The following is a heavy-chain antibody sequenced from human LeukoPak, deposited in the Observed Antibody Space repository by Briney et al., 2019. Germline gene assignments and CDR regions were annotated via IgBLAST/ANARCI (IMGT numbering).Heavy chain of an antibody. D-gene: IGHD2-2*01. J-gene: IGHJ4*02. Sequence: SETLSLTCNVSGVSISSSSYYWGWIRQPPGKGLEWIGNIYYSGSTYYNPSLKSRVTISVDTSKNQFSLKLSSVTAADTAVYYCARDAGYCSSTSCPDYWGQGTLVTVSS. CDR1: GVSISSSSYY. V-gene: IGHV4-39*07. CDR3: ARDAGYCSSTSCPDY. CDR2: IYYSGST.